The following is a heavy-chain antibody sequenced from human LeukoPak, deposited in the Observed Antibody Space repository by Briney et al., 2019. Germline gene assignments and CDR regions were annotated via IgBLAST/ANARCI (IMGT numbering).Heavy chain of an antibody. CDR2: IKQDGSEK. CDR1: GFTFSSYW. V-gene: IGHV3-7*01. Sequence: GGSLRLSCAASGFTFSSYWMSWVRQAPGKGLEWVTNIKQDGSEKYYVDSVKGRFTNSRDNVENSMFLQMNSLRAEDTAVYYCVRDGRSGWHFDYWGQGALVTVSS. J-gene: IGHJ4*02. CDR3: VRDGRSGWHFDY. D-gene: IGHD6-19*01.